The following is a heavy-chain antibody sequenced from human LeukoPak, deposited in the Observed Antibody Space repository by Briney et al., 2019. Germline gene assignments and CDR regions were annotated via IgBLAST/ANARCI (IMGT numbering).Heavy chain of an antibody. CDR1: GYTFTSYW. D-gene: IGHD5-12*01. CDR3: ARRGYSGYDLQYFDS. J-gene: IGHJ4*02. CDR2: IYPTDSDT. Sequence: GESLKISCKGSGYTFTSYWIAWMRQMPGKGLEWVGLIYPTDSDTRYSPSFQGQVTISADKSISTAYLQWNSLKASDTAMYYCARRGYSGYDLQYFDSWGQGTLVTVSS. V-gene: IGHV5-51*01.